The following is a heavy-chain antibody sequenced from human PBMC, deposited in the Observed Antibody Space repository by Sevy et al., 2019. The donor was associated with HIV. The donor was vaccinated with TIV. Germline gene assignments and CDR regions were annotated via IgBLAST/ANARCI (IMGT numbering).Heavy chain of an antibody. Sequence: GESLKISCVASGFTFSSYGMSWVRQAPGEGLECVSDISGSGGSTYYADSVRGRFTISRDNSKNTLYLQMNSLRADDTAVYYCAKETIRGTYNWFDPWGQGTLVTVSP. CDR2: ISGSGGST. CDR3: AKETIRGTYNWFDP. J-gene: IGHJ5*02. D-gene: IGHD3-10*01. V-gene: IGHV3-23*01. CDR1: GFTFSSYG.